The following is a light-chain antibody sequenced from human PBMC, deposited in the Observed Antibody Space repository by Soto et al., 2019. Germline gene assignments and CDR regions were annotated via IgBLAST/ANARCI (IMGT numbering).Light chain of an antibody. J-gene: IGKJ1*01. CDR3: QQYNSYPA. CDR1: QSISSW. V-gene: IGKV1-5*03. CDR2: KAS. Sequence: DIQMTQSPSTLSASVGDRVTITCRASQSISSWLAWYQQKPGKAPKLLTYKASNLESGVPSRFSGSGSGTEFTLTISSLQPDDFATYYCQQYNSYPAFGQGTKVEIK.